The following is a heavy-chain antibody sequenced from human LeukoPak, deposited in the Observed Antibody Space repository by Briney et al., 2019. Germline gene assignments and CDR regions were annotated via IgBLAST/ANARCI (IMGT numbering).Heavy chain of an antibody. CDR3: ATGFRAPFIDY. CDR2: FDPEDGEA. CDR1: GYTLTELS. J-gene: IGHJ4*02. Sequence: ASVKVSCKVSGYTLTELSMHWVRQAPGKGLEWMGGFDPEDGEAIYAQKFQGRVTMTKDTSTDTAYMELSSLRSEDTAVYYCATGFRAPFIDYWGQGTLVTVSS. V-gene: IGHV1-24*01.